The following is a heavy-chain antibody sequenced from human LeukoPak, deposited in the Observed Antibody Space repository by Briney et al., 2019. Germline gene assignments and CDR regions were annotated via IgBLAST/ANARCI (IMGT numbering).Heavy chain of an antibody. Sequence: PGGSLRLSCAASGFTFSSYTMNWVRQAPGKGLEWVAVISYDGSNKYYADSVKGRFTISRDNSKNTLYLQMNSLRAEDTAVYYCAKDGFGDQGRWLQFFGPASYYFDYWGQGTLVTVSS. V-gene: IGHV3-30*18. D-gene: IGHD5-24*01. CDR2: ISYDGSNK. CDR1: GFTFSSYT. CDR3: AKDGFGDQGRWLQFFGPASYYFDY. J-gene: IGHJ4*02.